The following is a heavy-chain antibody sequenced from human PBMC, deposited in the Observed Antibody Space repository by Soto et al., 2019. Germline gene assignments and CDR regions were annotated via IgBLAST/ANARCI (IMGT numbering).Heavy chain of an antibody. J-gene: IGHJ5*02. CDR3: ARFTTYSEKLRWFDP. D-gene: IGHD3-16*01. V-gene: IGHV5-51*03. Sequence: VHLVQSGAEVKKPGESLKISCKGSGYSFTSYWIGWVRQMPGKGLEWMGIIYPGDSDTRYSPSFQGQVTISADKSISTAYLQWSRLKDSDTAMYYCARFTTYSEKLRWFDPWGQGTLVTVSS. CDR1: GYSFTSYW. CDR2: IYPGDSDT.